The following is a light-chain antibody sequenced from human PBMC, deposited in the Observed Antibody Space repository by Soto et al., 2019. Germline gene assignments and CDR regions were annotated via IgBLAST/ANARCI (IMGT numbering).Light chain of an antibody. J-gene: IGKJ2*01. CDR2: GAS. V-gene: IGKV3-15*01. CDR1: QSVSSN. Sequence: EIVMTQSPATLSVSPGERATLSCRASQSVSSNLVWYQQKRGQAPRLLIYGASTRAPDIPARFSGSGSGTEFTLTISSLQSEDFAVYYCQQYNNWPPTFGQGTKLEIK. CDR3: QQYNNWPPT.